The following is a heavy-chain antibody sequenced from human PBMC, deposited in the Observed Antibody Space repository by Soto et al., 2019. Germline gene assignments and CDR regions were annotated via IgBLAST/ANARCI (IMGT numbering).Heavy chain of an antibody. D-gene: IGHD2-2*01. CDR1: GVSTSNHY. CDR2: IYYRGTT. J-gene: IGHJ4*02. Sequence: SETLSLTCSVSGVSTSNHYWTWIRKPPGQGPEWIGCIYYRGTTNYNASLNSRITISIDTSKNQFSLRLTSVTTADTAVYYCARGGGSPYHDHEFDYWGQGILVTVSS. V-gene: IGHV4-59*11. CDR3: ARGGGSPYHDHEFDY.